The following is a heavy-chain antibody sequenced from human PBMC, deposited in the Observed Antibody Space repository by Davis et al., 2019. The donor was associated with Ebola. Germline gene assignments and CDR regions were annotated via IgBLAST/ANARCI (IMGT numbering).Heavy chain of an antibody. CDR3: ETGGNPDPARYYGMDV. CDR1: GFTFSSYS. D-gene: IGHD4-23*01. V-gene: IGHV3-48*01. Sequence: PGGSLRLSCAASGFTFSSYSMNWVRQAPGKGLEWLSHISPSSGNINYADSVKGRFTISRDNAKNSLYLQMNSLRAEDTAVYYCETGGNPDPARYYGMDVWGQGTTVTVSS. CDR2: ISPSSGNI. J-gene: IGHJ6*02.